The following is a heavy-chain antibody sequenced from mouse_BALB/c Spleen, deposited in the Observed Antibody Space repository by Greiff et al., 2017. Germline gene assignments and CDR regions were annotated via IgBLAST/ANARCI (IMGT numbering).Heavy chain of an antibody. CDR3: TRGSMNIDY. J-gene: IGHJ2*01. V-gene: IGHV1S127*01. CDR2: IDPSDSYT. D-gene: IGHD2-3*01. Sequence: QVQLHQPGAELVKPGASVMMSCTASGYTFTSYLLHWVKQRPGQGLEWIGVIDPSDSYTSYNQKFKGKATLTVDTSSSTAYMQLSSLTSEDSAVYYCTRGSMNIDYWGQGTTLTVSS. CDR1: GYTFTSYL.